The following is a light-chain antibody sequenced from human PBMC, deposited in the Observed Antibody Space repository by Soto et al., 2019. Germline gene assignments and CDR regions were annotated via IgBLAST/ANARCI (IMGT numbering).Light chain of an antibody. CDR2: SAS. J-gene: IGKJ1*01. V-gene: IGKV1-39*01. CDR1: QSISSY. CDR3: QQSYSTPWT. Sequence: DIQMTQSPSSLSASVGDRVTITCRASQSISSYLNWYHQKPGKAPKLLIYSASSLQSGIPSRFSGSGSGTDFTLTISSLQPEDFAIYYCQQSYSTPWTFGQGTNVEIK.